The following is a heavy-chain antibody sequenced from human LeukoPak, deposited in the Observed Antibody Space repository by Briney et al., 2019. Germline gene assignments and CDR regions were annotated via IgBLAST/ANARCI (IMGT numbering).Heavy chain of an antibody. CDR1: GFNFSATY. V-gene: IGHV3-11*01. CDR3: ASGGDYVGIAATFRY. Sequence: GGSLRLSCAASGFNFSATYMTWIRQAPGKGLEWVSYISNRGIIINYADSVKGRFTISRDDAKSSLYLHMNNLRTEDMALYYCASGGDYVGIAATFRYWGQGSLVTVSS. J-gene: IGHJ4*02. CDR2: ISNRGIII. D-gene: IGHD4-23*01.